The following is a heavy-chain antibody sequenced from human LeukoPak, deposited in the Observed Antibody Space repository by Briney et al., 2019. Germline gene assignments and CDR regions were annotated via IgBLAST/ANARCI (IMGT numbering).Heavy chain of an antibody. CDR1: GYTFTSYD. CDR3: ARFLTHCSSTSCYLRGWFDP. Sequence: ASVKVSCKASGYTFTSYDINWVRQATGQGLEWMGWMNPNSGNIGYAQKFQGRVTMTRNTSISTAYMELSSLRSEDTAVYYCARFLTHCSSTSCYLRGWFDPWGQGTLVTVSS. CDR2: MNPNSGNI. V-gene: IGHV1-8*01. J-gene: IGHJ5*02. D-gene: IGHD2-2*01.